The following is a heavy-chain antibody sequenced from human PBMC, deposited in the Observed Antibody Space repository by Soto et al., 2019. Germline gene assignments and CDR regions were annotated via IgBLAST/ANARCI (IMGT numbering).Heavy chain of an antibody. J-gene: IGHJ4*02. D-gene: IGHD4-17*01. CDR3: ARQTGYGDYSDYFYY. CDR2: IYYSGST. V-gene: IGHV4-39*01. Sequence: PSETLSLTCTVSGGSISSSSYYWGWIRQPPGKGLEWIGSIYYSGSTYYNPSHKSRVTISVDTSKNQFSLKLSSVTAADTAVYYCARQTGYGDYSDYFYYCGQGTLVTVSS. CDR1: GGSISSSSYY.